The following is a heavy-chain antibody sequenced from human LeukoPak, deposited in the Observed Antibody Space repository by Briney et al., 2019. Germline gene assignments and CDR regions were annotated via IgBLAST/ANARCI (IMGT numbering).Heavy chain of an antibody. CDR1: GYTFTSYG. Sequence: GASVKVSCKASGYTFTSYGISWVRQAPGQGLEWMGWTSAYNGNTNYAQKLQGRVTMTTDTSTSTAYMELRSLRSDDTAVYYCASAADYYGSGGFDYWGQGTLVTVSS. CDR2: TSAYNGNT. CDR3: ASAADYYGSGGFDY. V-gene: IGHV1-18*01. D-gene: IGHD3-10*01. J-gene: IGHJ4*02.